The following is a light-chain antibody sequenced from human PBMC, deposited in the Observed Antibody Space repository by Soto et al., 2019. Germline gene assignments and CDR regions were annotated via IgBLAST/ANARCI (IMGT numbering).Light chain of an antibody. CDR2: GSS. V-gene: IGLV1-40*01. CDR3: HSYDSSLSGAGV. J-gene: IGLJ2*01. Sequence: QPVLTQPPSVSGAPGQRVTISCTGSSSNIGAGYDVHWYQQLPGTAPKVLIYGSSNRPAGVPDRFSGSKSGTSASLAITGLQAEDEADYYCHSYDSSLSGAGVFGGGTQLTVL. CDR1: SSNIGAGYD.